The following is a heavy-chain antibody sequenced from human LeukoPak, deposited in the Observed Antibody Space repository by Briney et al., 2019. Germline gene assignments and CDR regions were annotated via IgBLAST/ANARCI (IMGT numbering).Heavy chain of an antibody. Sequence: GGSLRLSCEASGFTFRTYWMNWVRQAPGEGLEWVACVKPGGSEQYYADSLEGRFTISRDNAKNSVYLQLYSLTADDTAVYYCARYNSAFDFWGQGSLVTVSS. CDR3: ARYNSAFDF. D-gene: IGHD5-24*01. CDR1: GFTFRTYW. V-gene: IGHV3-7*01. J-gene: IGHJ4*02. CDR2: VKPGGSEQ.